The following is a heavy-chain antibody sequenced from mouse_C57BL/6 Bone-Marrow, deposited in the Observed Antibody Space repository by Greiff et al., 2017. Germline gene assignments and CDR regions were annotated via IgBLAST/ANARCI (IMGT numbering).Heavy chain of an antibody. V-gene: IGHV8-8*01. J-gene: IGHJ3*01. CDR2: IWWGDDK. Sequence: QVTLKVSGPGILQPSQTLSLTCSFSGFSLSTFGMGVGWIRQPSGKGLEWLAHIWWGDDKYYNPALKSRLTITMETDKNQVLLKIDNVDIADTATYYCARIPYDYLVAYGGQGTLVTVAA. CDR1: GFSLSTFGMG. CDR3: ARIPYDYLVAY. D-gene: IGHD2-4*01.